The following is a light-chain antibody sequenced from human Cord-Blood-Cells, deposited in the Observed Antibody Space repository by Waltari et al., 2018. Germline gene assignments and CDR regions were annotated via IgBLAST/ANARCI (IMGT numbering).Light chain of an antibody. CDR2: DVS. CDR1: SSDLGGYNY. Sequence: QSALTQPRSLSGSPGQSVTIACPGTSSDLGGYNYASWYQQHPGKAPKLMIYDVSKRPSGVPDRFSGSKSGNTASLTISGLQAEDEADYYCCSYAGSYTWVFGGGTKLTVL. J-gene: IGLJ3*02. V-gene: IGLV2-11*01. CDR3: CSYAGSYTWV.